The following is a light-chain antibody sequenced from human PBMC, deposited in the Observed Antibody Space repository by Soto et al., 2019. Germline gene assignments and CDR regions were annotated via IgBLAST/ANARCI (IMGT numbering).Light chain of an antibody. V-gene: IGKV3-20*01. CDR1: QSVRRSY. J-gene: IGKJ1*01. CDR3: QQYGSTPLP. CDR2: GAS. Sequence: EIVLTQSPVTLSLSPGERATLSCRASQSVRRSYLAWYQQKPGQAPRLIIDGASSRATGIPDRFSGSGSGTDFTLTISSVESEVFAVYFCQQYGSTPLPFGQVTKVEI.